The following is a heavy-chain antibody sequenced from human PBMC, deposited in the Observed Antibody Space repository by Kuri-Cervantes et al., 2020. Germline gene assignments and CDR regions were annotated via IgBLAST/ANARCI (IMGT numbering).Heavy chain of an antibody. CDR2: MNPNSGNT. D-gene: IGHD1-14*01. CDR3: ARSSITQGYYGMDV. V-gene: IGHV1-8*01. CDR1: GYTFTSYD. Sequence: ASVKVSCKASGYTFTSYDINWVRQATGQGLEWMGWMNPNSGNTGYAQKFQGRVTMTRNTSISTAYMKLSSLRSDDTAVYYCARSSITQGYYGMDVWGQGTMVT. J-gene: IGHJ6*02.